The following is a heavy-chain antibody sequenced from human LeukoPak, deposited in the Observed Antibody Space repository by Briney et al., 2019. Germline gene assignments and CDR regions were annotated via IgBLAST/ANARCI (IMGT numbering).Heavy chain of an antibody. V-gene: IGHV1-2*02. D-gene: IGHD2-21*02. CDR1: GYTFTGYY. CDR3: ARGHCGGDCYDAPYYYYGMDV. J-gene: IGHJ6*02. Sequence: ASVKVSCKASGYTFTGYYMHWVRQAPGQGPEWMGWISPNSGDTNYAQKFLGRVTMTRDTSISTAYMELSRLRSDDTAVYYCARGHCGGDCYDAPYYYYGMDVWGQGTMVTVSS. CDR2: ISPNSGDT.